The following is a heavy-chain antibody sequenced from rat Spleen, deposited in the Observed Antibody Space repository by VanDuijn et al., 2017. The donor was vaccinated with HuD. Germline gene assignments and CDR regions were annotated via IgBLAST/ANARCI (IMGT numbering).Heavy chain of an antibody. CDR2: ITHTDGTA. Sequence: EVQLVESGGALVQPGESLELSCVASGFTFSNYWMTWIRPAPGKGLEWVASITHTDGTAYYPDSVRGRFTISRDNAKSTLYLHMNSLRSDDTATYFCTRENWKPDYWGQGVMVAVSS. J-gene: IGHJ2*01. D-gene: IGHD4-2*01. V-gene: IGHV5-31*01. CDR1: GFTFSNYW. CDR3: TRENWKPDY.